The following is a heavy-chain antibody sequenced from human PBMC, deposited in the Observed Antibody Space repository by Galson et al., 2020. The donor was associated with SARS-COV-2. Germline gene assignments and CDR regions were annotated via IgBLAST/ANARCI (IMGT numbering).Heavy chain of an antibody. Sequence: LSLTCAASGFTFSRCGIHWVRQAPGKGLEWVAVISYDGVKRHYADSVKDRFTISRDNSRTTVYLQMNSLSAEDTAVYYCVKDSGLLGGYDNSGYYPFDYWGQGTLVTVSS. CDR3: VKDSGLLGGYDNSGYYPFDY. J-gene: IGHJ4*02. D-gene: IGHD3-22*01. CDR2: ISYDGVKR. V-gene: IGHV3-30*18. CDR1: GFTFSRCG.